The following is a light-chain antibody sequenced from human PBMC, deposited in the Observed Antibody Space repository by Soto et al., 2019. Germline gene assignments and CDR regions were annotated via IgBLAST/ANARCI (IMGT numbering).Light chain of an antibody. Sequence: DIQMTQSPTSLSASVGDRVTITCRASQDIRNFVAWYQQKPGKAPKLLIYAASTLQSGVPSRFSGRGSGTDFALTITSLQPEYVASYSCQKYSSVPVFGPGTKVEIK. CDR3: QKYSSVPV. CDR1: QDIRNF. J-gene: IGKJ3*01. CDR2: AAS. V-gene: IGKV1-27*01.